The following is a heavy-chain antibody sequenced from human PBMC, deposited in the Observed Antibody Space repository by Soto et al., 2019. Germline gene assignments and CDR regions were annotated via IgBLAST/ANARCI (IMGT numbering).Heavy chain of an antibody. CDR2: ISAYNGNT. J-gene: IGHJ6*03. CDR1: GYTFTIYC. V-gene: IGHV1-18*01. CDR3: ARATPVVPTNYYYYYMDI. Sequence: ASVKVSCKASGYTFTIYCISWVRQAPGQGLEWMGWISAYNGNTNYAQKLQGRVTMTTDTSTSTAYMELRSLRSDDTAVYYCARATPVVPTNYYYYYMDIWGKGTTVTVSS.